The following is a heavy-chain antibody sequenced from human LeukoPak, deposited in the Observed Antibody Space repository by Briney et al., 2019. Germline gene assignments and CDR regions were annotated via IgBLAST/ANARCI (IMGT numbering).Heavy chain of an antibody. CDR3: VKDSTYGSGSYPHY. CDR2: ISSNGGST. Sequence: GGSLRLSCSVSGFTFSAYTMHWVRQAPGKGLEYVSAISSNGGSTYYADSVKGRFTISRDNSKNTLYLQMSSLRAEDTAVYYCVKDSTYGSGSYPHYWGQGTLVTVSS. V-gene: IGHV3-64D*06. J-gene: IGHJ4*02. D-gene: IGHD3-10*01. CDR1: GFTFSAYT.